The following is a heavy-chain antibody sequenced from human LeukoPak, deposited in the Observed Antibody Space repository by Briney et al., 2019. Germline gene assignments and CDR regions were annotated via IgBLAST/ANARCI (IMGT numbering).Heavy chain of an antibody. D-gene: IGHD4-17*01. V-gene: IGHV1-18*01. CDR1: GYTFTSYG. CDR3: ARDRYPTLFDYGDSGYYFDY. CDR2: ISAYNGNT. Sequence: GASVKVSCKASGYTFTSYGISWVRQAPGQGLEWMGWISAYNGNTNYAQKLQGRVTMTTDTSTSTAYMELRSLRSDDTAVYYCARDRYPTLFDYGDSGYYFDYWGQGTLVTVSS. J-gene: IGHJ4*02.